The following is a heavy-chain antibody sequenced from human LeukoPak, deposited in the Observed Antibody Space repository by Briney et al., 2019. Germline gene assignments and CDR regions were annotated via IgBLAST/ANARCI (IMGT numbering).Heavy chain of an antibody. CDR2: INPNSGGT. D-gene: IGHD2-2*01. J-gene: IGHJ4*02. CDR3: ARDHPQIVVVPAAH. V-gene: IGHV1-2*02. Sequence: GASVKVSCKASGYTFTGYYMHWVRQAPGQGLEWMGWINPNSGGTNYAQKFQGRVTMTRDTSISTAYMELSRLRSDDTAVYYCARDHPQIVVVPAAHWGQGTLVTVSS. CDR1: GYTFTGYY.